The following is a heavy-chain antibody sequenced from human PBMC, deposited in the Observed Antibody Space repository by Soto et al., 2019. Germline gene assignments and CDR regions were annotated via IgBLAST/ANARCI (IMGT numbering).Heavy chain of an antibody. V-gene: IGHV4-39*01. CDR2: TYYSGST. Sequence: SETLSLTCTVSGGSLSSNGYYWGWIRQSPGKGLEWIGSTYYSGSTYYNPSLQSRVSISVDTSKSQFSLMLSSATAADTADYYCASQVGNCISTSCYVNYWGQGTLVTSPQ. CDR1: GGSLSSNGYY. D-gene: IGHD2-2*01. CDR3: ASQVGNCISTSCYVNY. J-gene: IGHJ4*02.